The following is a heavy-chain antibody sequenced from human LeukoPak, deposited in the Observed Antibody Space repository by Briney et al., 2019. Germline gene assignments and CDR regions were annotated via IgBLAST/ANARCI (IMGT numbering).Heavy chain of an antibody. CDR1: GFTFSSYA. CDR2: ISGSGGST. V-gene: IGHV3-23*01. CDR3: AKDPLNWFDP. Sequence: QSGGSLRLSCAASGFTFSSYAMSWVRQAPGKGLEGVSAISGSGGSTYYADSVKGRFTISRDNSKNTLYLQMNSLRAEDTAIYYCAKDPLNWFDPWGRGTLVTVSS. J-gene: IGHJ5*02.